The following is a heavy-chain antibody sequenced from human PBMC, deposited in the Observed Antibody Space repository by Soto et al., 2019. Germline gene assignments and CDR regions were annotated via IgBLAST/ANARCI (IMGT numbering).Heavy chain of an antibody. D-gene: IGHD3-10*01. V-gene: IGHV1-69*13. CDR3: AGGNYYGSSYYYYYGMDV. CDR1: GCTFSSYA. CDR2: IIPIFGTA. Sequence: AVKVSCKASGCTFSSYAISWVRQAPGQGLEWMGGIIPIFGTANYAQKFQGRVTITADESTSTAYMELSSLRSEDTAVYYCAGGNYYGSSYYYYYGMDVWGQGTTVTVSS. J-gene: IGHJ6*02.